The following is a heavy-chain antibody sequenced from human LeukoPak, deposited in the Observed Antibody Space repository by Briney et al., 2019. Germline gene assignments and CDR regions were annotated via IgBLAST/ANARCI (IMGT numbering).Heavy chain of an antibody. CDR3: ARDKIEGATNFDY. V-gene: IGHV3-7*03. D-gene: IGHD1-26*01. CDR1: GFTFSNAW. CDR2: IKQDGSEK. J-gene: IGHJ4*02. Sequence: GGSLRLSCAASGFTFSNAWMNWVRQAPGKGLEWVANIKQDGSEKYYVVSVKGRSTISRDNAKNSLYLQMNSLRAGDTAVYYCARDKIEGATNFDYWGQGTLVTVSS.